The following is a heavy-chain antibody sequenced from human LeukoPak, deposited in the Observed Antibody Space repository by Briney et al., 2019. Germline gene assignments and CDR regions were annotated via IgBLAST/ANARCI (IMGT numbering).Heavy chain of an antibody. CDR3: AKIGAAGREGFDY. Sequence: GGSLRLSCAASGFTFSSYGMHWVRQAPGKGLEWVAVISYDGSNKYYADSVKGRFTISRDNSKNTLYLQMNSLRAEDTAVYYCAKIGAAGREGFDYWGQGTLVTVSS. D-gene: IGHD6-13*01. CDR2: ISYDGSNK. V-gene: IGHV3-30*18. J-gene: IGHJ4*02. CDR1: GFTFSSYG.